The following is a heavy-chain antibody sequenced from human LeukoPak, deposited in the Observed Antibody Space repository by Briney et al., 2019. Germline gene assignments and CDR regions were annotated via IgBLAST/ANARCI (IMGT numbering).Heavy chain of an antibody. CDR3: ARISTGFGEILDAFDV. CDR1: GFTFSNHW. Sequence: GGSLRLSCAASGFTFSNHWMSWVRQAPGKGLEWVANIREDGSEKYYLDSVKGRFAISRDNAKNSVHLQMNSLRAEDTAVYYCARISTGFGEILDAFDVWGQGTMVTVSS. J-gene: IGHJ3*01. V-gene: IGHV3-7*01. CDR2: IREDGSEK. D-gene: IGHD3-10*01.